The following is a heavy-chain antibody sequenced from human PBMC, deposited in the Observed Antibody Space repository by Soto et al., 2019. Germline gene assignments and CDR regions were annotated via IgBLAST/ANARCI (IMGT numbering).Heavy chain of an antibody. CDR2: ISAYNGNT. J-gene: IGHJ4*02. D-gene: IGHD6-13*01. CDR1: GYTFTSYG. Sequence: GASVKVSCKASGYTFTSYGISWVRQAPGQGLEWMGWISAYNGNTNYAQKLQGRVTMTTDPSTSTAYMDLSSLRSEDTAVYYCARAWAAAGPYYSDYWGQGTMVTVSS. CDR3: ARAWAAAGPYYSDY. V-gene: IGHV1-18*04.